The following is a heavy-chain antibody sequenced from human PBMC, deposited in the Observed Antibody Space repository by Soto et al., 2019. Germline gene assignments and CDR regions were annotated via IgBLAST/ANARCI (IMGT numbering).Heavy chain of an antibody. CDR2: INHRGST. CDR1: GGSFSGYY. CDR3: ARVAYCSSTSCYFGWFDP. J-gene: IGHJ5*02. V-gene: IGHV4-34*01. D-gene: IGHD2-2*01. Sequence: QVQLQQWGAGLLKPSETLSLTCAVYGGSFSGYYWSWIRQPPGKGLEWIGEINHRGSTNYNPSLKSRVTISVDTSKNQFSLKLSSVTAADTAVYYCARVAYCSSTSCYFGWFDPWGQGTLVTVSS.